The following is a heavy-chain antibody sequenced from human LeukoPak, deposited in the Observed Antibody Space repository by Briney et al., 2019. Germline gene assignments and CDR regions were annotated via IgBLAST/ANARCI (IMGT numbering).Heavy chain of an antibody. CDR1: GSSFNGYW. J-gene: IGHJ3*02. Sequence: PGGSLRLSCAASGSSFNGYWMSWVRQAPGKGPEWVAHVKENGNEQYYADSVEGRFTISRDNAKRSLFLQMNNLRVEDTAVYYCARGPGDFDASDIWGQGTMVTVSS. V-gene: IGHV3-7*01. CDR3: ARGPGDFDASDI. D-gene: IGHD1-26*01. CDR2: VKENGNEQ.